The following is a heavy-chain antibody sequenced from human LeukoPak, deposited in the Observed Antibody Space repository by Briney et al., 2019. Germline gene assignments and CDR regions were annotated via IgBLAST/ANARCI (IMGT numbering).Heavy chain of an antibody. CDR2: IKKDGSET. D-gene: IGHD5-18*01. CDR3: ARDAVDTANAV. CDR1: GFTFSNYW. V-gene: IGHV3-7*01. Sequence: PGGSLRLSCAASGFTFSNYWMSWVRQAPGKGLEWVANIKKDGSETYYVDSVKGRFTISRDNAKNTLYLQMNSLRAEDTAVYYCARDAVDTANAVWGQGTTVTVSS. J-gene: IGHJ6*02.